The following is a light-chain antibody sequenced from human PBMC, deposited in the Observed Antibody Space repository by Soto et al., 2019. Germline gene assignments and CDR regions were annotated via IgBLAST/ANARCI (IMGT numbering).Light chain of an antibody. CDR3: QSYNDWPFA. CDR1: QTLISF. Sequence: EIGLTQSPATLSVSPGERVTLSCRASQTLISFLAGYQQKPGQAPRLRTYGASTRATGVPATLTGSGSATDFTLTFSSLQSEDFGVYYCQSYNDWPFAVGQGTKL. J-gene: IGKJ2*01. V-gene: IGKV3-15*01. CDR2: GAS.